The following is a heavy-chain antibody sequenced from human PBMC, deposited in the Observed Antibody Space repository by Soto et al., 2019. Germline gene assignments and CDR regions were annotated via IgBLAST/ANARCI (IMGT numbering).Heavy chain of an antibody. CDR3: ARIPEVSSWPYYGMDV. J-gene: IGHJ6*02. D-gene: IGHD6-13*01. Sequence: ASVKVSCKASGYTFTGYYMHGVRQAPGQGGEWMGWINPNSGGTNYAQKLQGRVTMTRDTSISTAYMELSRLRSDDTAVYYCARIPEVSSWPYYGMDVWGQGTTVTVSS. V-gene: IGHV1-2*02. CDR1: GYTFTGYY. CDR2: INPNSGGT.